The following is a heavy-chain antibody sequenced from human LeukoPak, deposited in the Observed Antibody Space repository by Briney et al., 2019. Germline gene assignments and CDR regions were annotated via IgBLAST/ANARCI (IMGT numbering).Heavy chain of an antibody. J-gene: IGHJ4*02. CDR1: GFTFSSYW. Sequence: PGGSLRLSCAASGFTFSSYWMSWVRQAPGKGLEWVANINQDGSEKYYVDSVKGRFTISRDKAKNSLYLEMNSLRAEDTAVYYCARTPMVLVVMFDYWGQGTLVTVSS. CDR2: INQDGSEK. V-gene: IGHV3-7*01. CDR3: ARTPMVLVVMFDY. D-gene: IGHD3-22*01.